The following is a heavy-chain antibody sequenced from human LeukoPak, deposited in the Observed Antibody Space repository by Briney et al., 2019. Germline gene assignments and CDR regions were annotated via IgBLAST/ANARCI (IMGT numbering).Heavy chain of an antibody. J-gene: IGHJ5*02. CDR1: GFTFSSYW. V-gene: IGHV3-7*01. CDR2: IKQDGSEK. CDR3: AKDRGTMVRGAPFDP. D-gene: IGHD3-10*01. Sequence: GGSLRLSCAASGFTFSSYWMSWVRQAPGKGLEWVANIKQDGSEKYYVDSVKGRFTISRDNAKNSLYLQMNSLRAEDTAVYYCAKDRGTMVRGAPFDPWGQGTLVTVSS.